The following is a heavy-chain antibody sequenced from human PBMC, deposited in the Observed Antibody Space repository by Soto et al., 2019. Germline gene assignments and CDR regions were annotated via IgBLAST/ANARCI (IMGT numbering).Heavy chain of an antibody. D-gene: IGHD6-19*01. CDR2: INQDGSGT. V-gene: IGHV3-7*03. J-gene: IGHJ4*02. CDR1: GFTFSSSW. Sequence: EVQLVESGGGLVQPGESLRLSCAASGFTFSSSWMSWVRQAPGKGLEWVANINQDGSGTYYVDSVKGRFTISRDNAKNSLYLQMNSLRAEDTAVYYCARYFRGSGRYFFDHWGQGTLVTVSS. CDR3: ARYFRGSGRYFFDH.